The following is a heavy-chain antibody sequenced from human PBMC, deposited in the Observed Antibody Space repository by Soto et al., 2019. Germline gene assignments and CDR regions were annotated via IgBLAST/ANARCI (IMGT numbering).Heavy chain of an antibody. J-gene: IGHJ4*02. D-gene: IGHD3-3*01. V-gene: IGHV3-23*01. Sequence: VQLLESGGGLVQPGGSLRLSCAASGFTFSNYGMSWVRQAPGKGLEWVSVMSGSGDDAYYADSVKGRFTISRDNSKNMLYLQMNSLRAEHTAVYFCAKIVTIYAVDPADYWGQGTQVAVSS. CDR3: AKIVTIYAVDPADY. CDR1: GFTFSNYG. CDR2: MSGSGDDA.